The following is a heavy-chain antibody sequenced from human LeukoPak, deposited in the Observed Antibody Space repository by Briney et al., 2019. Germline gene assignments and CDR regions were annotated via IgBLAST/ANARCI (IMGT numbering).Heavy chain of an antibody. D-gene: IGHD6-13*01. V-gene: IGHV4-4*07. Sequence: PSETLSLTCTVSGGSISSYYWSWIRQPAGKGLEWIGRIYTSGSTNYNPSLKSRVTMSVDTSKNQFSLKLSSVIAADTAVYYCARTAYSSSWYYYYYMDVWGKGTTVTVSS. CDR2: IYTSGST. J-gene: IGHJ6*03. CDR1: GGSISSYY. CDR3: ARTAYSSSWYYYYYMDV.